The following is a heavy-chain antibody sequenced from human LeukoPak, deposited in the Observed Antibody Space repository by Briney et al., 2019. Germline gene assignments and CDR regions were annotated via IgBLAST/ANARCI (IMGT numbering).Heavy chain of an antibody. D-gene: IGHD6-13*01. J-gene: IGHJ3*02. V-gene: IGHV4-39*07. CDR3: ARGQSSWYGAFDI. Sequence: SETLSLTCTVSGVSISSSSYYWGWIRQPPGKGLEWIGSIYYSGSTYYNPSLKSRVTISVGTSKNQFSLKLSSVTAADTAVYYCARGQSSWYGAFDIWGQGTVVTVSS. CDR2: IYYSGST. CDR1: GVSISSSSYY.